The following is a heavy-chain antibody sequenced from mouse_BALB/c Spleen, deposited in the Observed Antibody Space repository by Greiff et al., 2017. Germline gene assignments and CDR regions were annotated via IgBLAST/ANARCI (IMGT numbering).Heavy chain of an antibody. D-gene: IGHD2-14*01. CDR3: AREHYYRYDSYYFDY. CDR1: GYSITSGYS. CDR2: IHYSGST. J-gene: IGHJ2*01. Sequence: EVKLMESGPDLVKPSQSLSLTCTVTGYSITSGYSWHWIRQFPGNKLEWMGYIHYSGSTNYNPSLKSRISITRDTSKNQFFLQLNSVTTEDTATYYCAREHYYRYDSYYFDYWGQGTTLTVSS. V-gene: IGHV3-1*02.